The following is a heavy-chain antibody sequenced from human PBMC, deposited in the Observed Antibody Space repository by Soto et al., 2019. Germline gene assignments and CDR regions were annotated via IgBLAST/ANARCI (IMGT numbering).Heavy chain of an antibody. CDR3: ARDRPIVTASPTNWLDP. J-gene: IGHJ5*02. Sequence: ASVKVSCKASGGTFSSYAISWVRQAPGQGLEWMGGIIPIFGTANYAQKFQGRVTITADKSTSTAYMELSSLRSEDTAVYYCARDRPIVTASPTNWLDPWGQGTLVTVYS. CDR1: GGTFSSYA. CDR2: IIPIFGTA. D-gene: IGHD5-18*01. V-gene: IGHV1-69*06.